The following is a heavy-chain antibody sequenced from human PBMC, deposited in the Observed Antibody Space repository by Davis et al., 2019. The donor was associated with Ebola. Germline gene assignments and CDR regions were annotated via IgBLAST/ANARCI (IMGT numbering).Heavy chain of an antibody. CDR2: ISAYNGNT. V-gene: IGHV1-18*01. J-gene: IGHJ4*02. Sequence: ASVKVSCKASGYTFTSYGISWMRQAPGQGLEWMGWISAYNGNTNYAQKLQGRVTMTTDTSTSTAYMELRSLRSDDTAVYYCARVMYSSSSAPFDYWGQGTLVTVSS. CDR3: ARVMYSSSSAPFDY. CDR1: GYTFTSYG. D-gene: IGHD6-6*01.